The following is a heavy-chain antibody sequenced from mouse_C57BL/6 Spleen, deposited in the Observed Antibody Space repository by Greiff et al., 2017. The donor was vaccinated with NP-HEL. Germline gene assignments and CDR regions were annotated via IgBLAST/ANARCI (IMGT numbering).Heavy chain of an antibody. V-gene: IGHV3-6*01. CDR1: GYSITSGYY. CDR2: ISYDGSN. Sequence: VQLKQSGPGLVKPSQSLSLTCSVTGYSITSGYYWNWIRQFPGNKLEWMGYISYDGSNNYNPSLKNRISITRDTSKNQFFLKLNSVTTEDTATYYCARDEGFPFDYWGQGTTLTVSS. CDR3: ARDEGFPFDY. J-gene: IGHJ2*01.